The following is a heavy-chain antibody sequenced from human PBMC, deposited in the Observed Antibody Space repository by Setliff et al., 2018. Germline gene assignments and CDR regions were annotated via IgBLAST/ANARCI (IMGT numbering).Heavy chain of an antibody. CDR1: GGSISSYY. CDR2: IYYSGST. Sequence: SETLSLTCTVSGGSISSYYWSWIRQPPGKGLEWIGYIYYSGSTYYNPSLKSRVTISVDTSKNQFSLKLSSVTAADTAVYYCAGNNAHLEWLFAWFDPWGQGTLVTVSS. J-gene: IGHJ5*02. D-gene: IGHD3-3*01. V-gene: IGHV4-59*12. CDR3: AGNNAHLEWLFAWFDP.